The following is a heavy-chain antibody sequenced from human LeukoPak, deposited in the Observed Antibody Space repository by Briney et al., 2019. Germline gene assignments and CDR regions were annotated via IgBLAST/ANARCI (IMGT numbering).Heavy chain of an antibody. CDR3: ARERSLYNFAFDI. J-gene: IGHJ3*02. CDR2: IQEDGKKE. D-gene: IGHD1-1*01. Sequence: GSLRLSCEASGFTFTKFWMSWVRQAPGKGLEWVANIQEDGKKENYVDSVRGRFTISRDNAKNSIYLQMNSLRVEDTAVYYCARERSLYNFAFDIWGQGTLVTVSS. CDR1: GFTFTKFW. V-gene: IGHV3-7*01.